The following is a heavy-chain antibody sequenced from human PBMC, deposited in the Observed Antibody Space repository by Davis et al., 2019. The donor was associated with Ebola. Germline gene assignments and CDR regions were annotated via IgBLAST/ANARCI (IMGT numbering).Heavy chain of an antibody. CDR2: VSSDGRIK. Sequence: GESLKISCAASGFTLSIYTMHWVRQAPGKGLEWLAVVSSDGRIKYYADSVKGRFTISRDNSRNTLFLQMNSLRVEDTAVYYCARDVGGRAGYWGQGTLVTVSS. V-gene: IGHV3-30*04. J-gene: IGHJ4*02. CDR3: ARDVGGRAGY. CDR1: GFTLSIYT.